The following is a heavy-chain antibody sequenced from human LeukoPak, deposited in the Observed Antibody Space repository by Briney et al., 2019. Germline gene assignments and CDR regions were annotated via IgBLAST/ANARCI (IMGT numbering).Heavy chain of an antibody. D-gene: IGHD3-10*01. J-gene: IGHJ4*02. CDR1: GGSISGYY. Sequence: SETLSLTCTVSGGSISGYYWNWIRQPPGKGLEWIGCIYYSGATSYNSSLKSRVTISLDTSKNQFSLKLSSVTAAGTAVYYYARSYTYGSTFDSWGQGALVTVSS. CDR2: IYYSGAT. V-gene: IGHV4-59*01. CDR3: ARSYTYGSTFDS.